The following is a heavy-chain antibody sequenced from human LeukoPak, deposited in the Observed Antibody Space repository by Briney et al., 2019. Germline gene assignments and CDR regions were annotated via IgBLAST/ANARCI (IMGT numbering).Heavy chain of an antibody. CDR1: GGSIRSSYYY. J-gene: IGHJ4*02. Sequence: SETLSLTCTVSGGSIRSSYYYWGWIREPPGKGLEWIGEINHSGSTNYNPSLKSRVTISVDTSKNQFSLKLSSVTAADTAEYYCARGRRKGYFDYWGQGTLVTVSS. CDR3: ARGRRKGYFDY. CDR2: INHSGST. D-gene: IGHD1-14*01. V-gene: IGHV4-39*07.